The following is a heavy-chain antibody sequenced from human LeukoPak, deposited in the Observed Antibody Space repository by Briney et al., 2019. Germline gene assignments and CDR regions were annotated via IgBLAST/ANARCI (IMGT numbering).Heavy chain of an antibody. J-gene: IGHJ5*02. CDR1: GGSFSGYY. CDR3: ARGRASWDIVVVPAGWSWFDP. D-gene: IGHD2-2*01. V-gene: IGHV4-34*01. Sequence: PSETLSLTCAVYGGSFSGYYWSWIRQPPGKGLEWIGEINHSGSTNYNLSLKSRVTISVDTSKNQFSLKLSSVTAADTAVYYCARGRASWDIVVVPAGWSWFDPWGQGTLVTVSS. CDR2: INHSGST.